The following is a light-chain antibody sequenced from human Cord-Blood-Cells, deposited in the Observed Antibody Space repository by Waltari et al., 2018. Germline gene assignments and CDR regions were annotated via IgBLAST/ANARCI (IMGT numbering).Light chain of an antibody. J-gene: IGKJ2*01. Sequence: EIVMTQSPATLSVSPGERATLSCRASQSVSSNSAGDQQNPGQAPRLLIDGASTRATGIPARFSGSGSGTEFTLTISSLQSEDFAVYYCQQYNNWPPYTFGQGTKLEIK. CDR1: QSVSSN. CDR2: GAS. CDR3: QQYNNWPPYT. V-gene: IGKV3-15*01.